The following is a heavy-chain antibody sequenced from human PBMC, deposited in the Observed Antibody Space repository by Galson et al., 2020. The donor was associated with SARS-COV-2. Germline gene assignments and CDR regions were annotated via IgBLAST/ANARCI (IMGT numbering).Heavy chain of an antibody. V-gene: IGHV3-33*01. CDR3: AREQFHYDSSVYYYATYYYYGMDV. CDR1: GFTFSSYG. Sequence: GGSLRLSCAASGFTFSSYGMHWVRQAPGKGLEWVAVIWYDGSNKYYADSVKGRFTISRDNSKNTLYLQMNSLRAEDTAVYYCAREQFHYDSSVYYYATYYYYGMDVWGQWTTVTVSS. CDR2: IWYDGSNK. D-gene: IGHD3-22*01. J-gene: IGHJ6*02.